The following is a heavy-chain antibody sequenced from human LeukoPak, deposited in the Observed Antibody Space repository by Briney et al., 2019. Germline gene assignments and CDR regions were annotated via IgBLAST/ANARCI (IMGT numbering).Heavy chain of an antibody. Sequence: SETLSLTCAVYGGSFSGYYWSWIRQPPAKGLEWIGEINHCGSTNYNPSLKSRVTISVDTSKNQFSLKLSSVTAADTAVYYCARVGDYGDYGRYFDYWGQGTLVTVSS. CDR2: INHCGST. D-gene: IGHD4-17*01. CDR3: ARVGDYGDYGRYFDY. J-gene: IGHJ4*02. V-gene: IGHV4-34*01. CDR1: GGSFSGYY.